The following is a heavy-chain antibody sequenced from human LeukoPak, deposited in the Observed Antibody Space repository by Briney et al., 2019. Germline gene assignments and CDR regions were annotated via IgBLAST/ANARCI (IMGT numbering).Heavy chain of an antibody. Sequence: SETLSLTCTVSGGAISSSGYNWDWIRQPPGKGLEWIGYISYSGSTNYNPSLKSRVTISVDTSKKQFSLKLSSVTAADTAVYYCARRNYGGHFDYWGQGTLVTVSS. CDR3: ARRNYGGHFDY. CDR1: GGAISSSGYN. J-gene: IGHJ4*02. V-gene: IGHV4-61*05. D-gene: IGHD4/OR15-4a*01. CDR2: ISYSGST.